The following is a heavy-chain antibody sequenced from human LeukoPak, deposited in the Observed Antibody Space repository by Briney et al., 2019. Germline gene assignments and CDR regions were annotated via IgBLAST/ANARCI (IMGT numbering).Heavy chain of an antibody. CDR1: GYTFTRYG. Sequence: ASVKVSCKASGYTFTRYGITWVRQAPGQGLEWMGWISTYNGNTDYAQKLQGRVTMTTDTSTSTAYMDLRSLRSDDTAVYYCARDKAFGTEIDYWGQGTLVTVSS. V-gene: IGHV1-18*01. D-gene: IGHD3-3*02. CDR3: ARDKAFGTEIDY. CDR2: ISTYNGNT. J-gene: IGHJ4*02.